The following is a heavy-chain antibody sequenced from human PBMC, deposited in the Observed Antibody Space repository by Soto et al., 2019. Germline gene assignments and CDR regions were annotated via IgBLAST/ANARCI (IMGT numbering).Heavy chain of an antibody. CDR3: ARAARYRDYYYYMDV. V-gene: IGHV1-8*01. J-gene: IGHJ6*03. CDR2: MNPNSGNT. Sequence: QVQLVQSGAEVKKPGASVKVSCKASGYTFTSYDINWVRQATGQGLECMGWMNPNSGNTGYAQKFQGRVTMTRNTSISTAYMELSSLRSEDTAVYYCARAARYRDYYYYMDVWGKGTTVTVSS. CDR1: GYTFTSYD. D-gene: IGHD2-2*02.